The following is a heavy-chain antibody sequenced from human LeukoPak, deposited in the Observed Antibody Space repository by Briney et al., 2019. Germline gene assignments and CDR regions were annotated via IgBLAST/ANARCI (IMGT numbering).Heavy chain of an antibody. CDR3: ARVDCSGGCCYSGWFWFDP. J-gene: IGHJ5*02. V-gene: IGHV4-31*03. CDR1: GVSISSGGYY. CDR2: IYYSGST. D-gene: IGHD2-15*01. Sequence: SETLSLTCTVSGVSISSGGYYWRWVRQHPGKGLEWIGYIYYSGSTYYNPSLKSRVTISVDTSKNQFSLKLSSVTAADTAVYYCARVDCSGGCCYSGWFWFDPWGQGTLVTVSS.